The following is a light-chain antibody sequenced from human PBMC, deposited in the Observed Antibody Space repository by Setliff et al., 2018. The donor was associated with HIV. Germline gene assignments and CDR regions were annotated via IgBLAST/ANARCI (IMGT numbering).Light chain of an antibody. Sequence: QSVLTQPASVSGSPGQSITISCTGTSSDVGGYNYVSWYQQHPGKAPKLMISDVSKRPSGVSSRFSGSKSGNTASLIISGLQTEDEADYYCSSYTSSSTYVFGTGTKVTVL. CDR3: SSYTSSSTYV. CDR1: SSDVGGYNY. J-gene: IGLJ1*01. V-gene: IGLV2-14*01. CDR2: DVS.